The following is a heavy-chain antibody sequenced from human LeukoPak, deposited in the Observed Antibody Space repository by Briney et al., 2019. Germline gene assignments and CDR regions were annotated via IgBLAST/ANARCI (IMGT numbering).Heavy chain of an antibody. CDR1: GFTFSSYA. J-gene: IGHJ4*02. CDR2: ISGSGGST. V-gene: IGHV3-23*01. Sequence: GGSLRLSCAASGFTFSSYAMSWVRQAPGKGLEWVSAISGSGGSTYYADSVKGRFTISRGNSKNTLYLQMNSLRAEDTAVYYCAKGDVYDSSGYYWGQGTLVTVSS. D-gene: IGHD3-22*01. CDR3: AKGDVYDSSGYY.